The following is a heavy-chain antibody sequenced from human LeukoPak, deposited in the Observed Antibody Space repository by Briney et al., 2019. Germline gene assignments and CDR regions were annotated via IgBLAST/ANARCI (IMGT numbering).Heavy chain of an antibody. Sequence: SVKVSCKASGGTFSSYAISWVRQAPGQGLEWMGGITPIFGTANYAQKFQGRVTITTDESTSTAYMELSSLRSEDTAVYYCARAHIAPKTAVAFDIWGQGTMATVSS. CDR1: GGTFSSYA. J-gene: IGHJ3*02. CDR2: ITPIFGTA. V-gene: IGHV1-69*05. CDR3: ARAHIAPKTAVAFDI. D-gene: IGHD6-13*01.